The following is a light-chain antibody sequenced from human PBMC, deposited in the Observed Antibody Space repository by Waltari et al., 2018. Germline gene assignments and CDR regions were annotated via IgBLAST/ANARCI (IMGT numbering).Light chain of an antibody. CDR2: EVS. V-gene: IGLV2-14*01. CDR1: SSDVGGYNS. J-gene: IGLJ2*01. Sequence: CTGTSSDVGGYNSVSWYQQHPGKAPKLMIYEVSNRPSGVSNRFSGSKSGNTASLTISGLQAEDEADYYCSSYTSSSTLVFGGGTKLTVL. CDR3: SSYTSSSTLV.